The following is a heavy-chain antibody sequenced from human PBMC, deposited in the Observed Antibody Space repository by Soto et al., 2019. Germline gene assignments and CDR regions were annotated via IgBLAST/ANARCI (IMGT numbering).Heavy chain of an antibody. CDR3: ARDLSLIAAYWLDP. J-gene: IGHJ5*02. D-gene: IGHD6-25*01. V-gene: IGHV4-4*07. Sequence: SETLSLTCTVSGGSISSYYWSWIRQPAGKGLEWIGRIYTSGSTNYNPSLKSRVTMSVDTSKNQFSLKLSSVTAADTAVYYCARDLSLIAAYWLDPWGQGTMVTV. CDR1: GGSISSYY. CDR2: IYTSGST.